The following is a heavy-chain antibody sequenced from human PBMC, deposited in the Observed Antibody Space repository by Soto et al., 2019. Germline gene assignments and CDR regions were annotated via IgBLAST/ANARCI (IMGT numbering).Heavy chain of an antibody. V-gene: IGHV1-69*13. CDR3: AAETPVSEKIAC. J-gene: IGHJ4*02. CDR2: IIPIFGTA. D-gene: IGHD3-3*01. Sequence: SVKVSCKASGGTFSSYAISWVRQASGQGLEWMGGIIPIFGTANYAQKSQGRVTITADESTSTACMELSSLRSEDTAVYYCAAETPVSEKIACWGQGTLVTVSS. CDR1: GGTFSSYA.